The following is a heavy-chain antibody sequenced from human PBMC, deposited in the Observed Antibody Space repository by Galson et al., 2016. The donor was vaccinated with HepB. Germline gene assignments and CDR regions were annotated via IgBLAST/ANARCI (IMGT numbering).Heavy chain of an antibody. Sequence: LRLSCAASGFTFSNYAMSWVRQAPGKGLEWVSSISSSSSYIYYADSVKGRFTISRDNAKNSLYLQMNSLRAEDTAVYYCARGDIVGAIFDYWGQGTLVTVSS. CDR2: ISSSSSYI. CDR1: GFTFSNYA. J-gene: IGHJ4*02. V-gene: IGHV3-21*01. D-gene: IGHD1-26*01. CDR3: ARGDIVGAIFDY.